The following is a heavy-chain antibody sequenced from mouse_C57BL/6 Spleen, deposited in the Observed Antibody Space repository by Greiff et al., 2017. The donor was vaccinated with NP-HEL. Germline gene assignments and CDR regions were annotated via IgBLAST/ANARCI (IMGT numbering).Heavy chain of an antibody. Sequence: QVQLKQSGAELVRPGTSVKVSCTASGYAFTNYLIEWVKQRPGQGLEWIGVINPGSGGTNYNEKFKGKATLTADKSSSTAYMQLSSLTSEDSAVYFCARGGLGPDYWGQGTTLTVSS. D-gene: IGHD4-1*01. CDR1: GYAFTNYL. CDR3: ARGGLGPDY. V-gene: IGHV1-54*01. J-gene: IGHJ2*01. CDR2: INPGSGGT.